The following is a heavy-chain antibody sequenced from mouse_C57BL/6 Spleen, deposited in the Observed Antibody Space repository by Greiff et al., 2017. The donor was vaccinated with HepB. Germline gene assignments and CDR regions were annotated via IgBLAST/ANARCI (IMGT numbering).Heavy chain of an antibody. V-gene: IGHV14-2*01. D-gene: IGHD1-1*01. CDR3: ARGTTVVPWYFDV. CDR1: GFNIKDYY. CDR2: IDPEDGET. J-gene: IGHJ1*03. Sequence: VQLKESGAELVKPGASVKLSCTASGFNIKDYYMHWVKQRTEQGLEWIGRIDPEDGETKYAPKFQGKATITADTSSNTAYLQLSSLTSEDTAVYYCARGTTVVPWYFDVWGTGTTVTVSS.